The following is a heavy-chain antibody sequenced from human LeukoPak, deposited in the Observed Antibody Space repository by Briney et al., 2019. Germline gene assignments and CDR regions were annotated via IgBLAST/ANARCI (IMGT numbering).Heavy chain of an antibody. CDR1: GSTFSDYY. J-gene: IGHJ6*02. CDR3: ARQGEIYYYYGMDV. V-gene: IGHV3-11*01. Sequence: GSLRLSCAASGSTFSDYYMSWIRQAPGKGLEWVSYISSSGSTIYYADSVKGRFTISRDNAKNSLYLQMNSLRAEDTAVYYCARQGEIYYYYGMDVWGQGTTVTVSS. CDR2: ISSSGSTI.